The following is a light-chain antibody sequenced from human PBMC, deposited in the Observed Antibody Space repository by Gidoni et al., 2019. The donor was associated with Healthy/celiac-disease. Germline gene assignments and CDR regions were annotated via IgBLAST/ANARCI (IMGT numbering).Light chain of an antibody. CDR2: AAS. V-gene: IGKV1-39*01. Sequence: DIQMTQSPSPRSASVGDRVTTTCRARHSISSYLNWYQQKPGKAPKLLIYAASSLQSGVPSRFSGSGSGTDFTLTISSLQPEDFATYYCQQSYSTPRTFXPXTKVDIK. CDR1: HSISSY. J-gene: IGKJ3*01. CDR3: QQSYSTPRT.